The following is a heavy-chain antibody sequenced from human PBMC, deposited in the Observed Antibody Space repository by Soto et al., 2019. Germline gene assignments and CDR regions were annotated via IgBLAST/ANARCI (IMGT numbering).Heavy chain of an antibody. J-gene: IGHJ4*02. CDR2: ISYDGSNK. D-gene: IGHD2-8*01. CDR3: ARDSANSGDY. Sequence: PGGSLRLSCAASGFTFSSYAMHWVRQAPGKGLEWVAVISYDGSNKYYADSVKGRFTISRDNSKNTLYLQMNSLRAEDTAVYYCARDSANSGDYWGQGTLVTVSS. V-gene: IGHV3-30-3*01. CDR1: GFTFSSYA.